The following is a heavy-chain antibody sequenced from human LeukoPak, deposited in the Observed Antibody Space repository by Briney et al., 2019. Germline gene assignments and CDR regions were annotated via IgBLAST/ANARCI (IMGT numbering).Heavy chain of an antibody. D-gene: IGHD2-2*02. Sequence: GGSLRHSCAASGITFSNYGMHWVRQAPGKGLEWVAFIRYDGSNKYYADSVKGRFTISRDTSKNTLYLQMNSLRAEDTAVYYCAKGHESLSTSCYTCDYYYYYMDVWGKGTTVTVSS. CDR1: GITFSNYG. J-gene: IGHJ6*03. V-gene: IGHV3-30*02. CDR2: IRYDGSNK. CDR3: AKGHESLSTSCYTCDYYYYYMDV.